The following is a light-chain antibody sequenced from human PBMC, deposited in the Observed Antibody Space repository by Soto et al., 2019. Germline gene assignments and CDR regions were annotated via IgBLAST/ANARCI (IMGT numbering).Light chain of an antibody. CDR3: QTWGTGWV. J-gene: IGLJ3*02. CDR2: VNSDGSH. Sequence: QLVLTQSPSASASLGASVNLTCTLSSGHSSSAIAWHQQQPEKGPRYLMKVNSDGSHTKGDGIPDRFSGSSSGTERYLTISSLQSEDEADYYCQTWGTGWVFGGGTKVTVL. CDR1: SGHSSSA. V-gene: IGLV4-69*01.